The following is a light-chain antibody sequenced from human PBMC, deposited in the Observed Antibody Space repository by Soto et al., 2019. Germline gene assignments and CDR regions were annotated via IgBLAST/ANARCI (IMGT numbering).Light chain of an antibody. CDR3: SSYTSSSTQV. J-gene: IGLJ1*01. CDR2: DVS. V-gene: IGLV2-14*01. CDR1: SSDVGGYNY. Sequence: QSVLTQPASVSGSPGQSITISCTGTSSDVGGYNYVSWYQQHPGKAPKLMIYDVSNRPSGVSNRFSGSKSGNTASLTISGLQAEDEDDYYCSSYTSSSTQVFGTGTKLTVL.